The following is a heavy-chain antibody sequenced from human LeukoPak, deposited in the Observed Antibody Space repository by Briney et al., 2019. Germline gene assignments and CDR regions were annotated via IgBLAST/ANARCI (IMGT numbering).Heavy chain of an antibody. D-gene: IGHD5-12*01. J-gene: IGHJ4*02. V-gene: IGHV3-23*01. CDR1: GFTFSNYA. CDR2: ISGSGGST. Sequence: GGSLRLSCAASGFTFSNYAMSWVRQAPGKGLEWVSAISGSGGSTYYADSVKGRFTISRDNSKNTLYLQMNSLRAEDTAVYYCAKGVYSGYDFLDYWGQGTLVTVSS. CDR3: AKGVYSGYDFLDY.